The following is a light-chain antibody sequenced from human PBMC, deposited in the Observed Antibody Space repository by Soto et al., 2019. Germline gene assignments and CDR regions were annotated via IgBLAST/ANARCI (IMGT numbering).Light chain of an antibody. CDR1: QSPSGY. V-gene: IGKV3-11*01. J-gene: IGKJ1*01. CDR3: QQGSTWPT. CDR2: DVS. Sequence: EIVLTQSPATLSLSPGERATLSCRASQSPSGYLAWYQQRPGQAPRLLIYDVSSRANGIPARFTGSGSGTVFSLTISSLEPEDFAVYYCQQGSTWPTFGQGTRVDIK.